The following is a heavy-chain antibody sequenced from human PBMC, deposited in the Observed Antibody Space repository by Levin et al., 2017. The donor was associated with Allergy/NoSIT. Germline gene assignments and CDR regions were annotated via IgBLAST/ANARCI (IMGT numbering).Heavy chain of an antibody. Sequence: GGSLRLSCAASGFTFSSYGMHWVRQAPGKGLEWVAVISYDGSNKYYADSVKGRFTISRDNSKNTLYLQMNSLRAEDTAVYYCAKGGGYCSSTSCFHPGGHYYYDYGMDGWGQGTTVTVSS. D-gene: IGHD2-2*03. V-gene: IGHV3-30*18. J-gene: IGHJ6*02. CDR1: GFTFSSYG. CDR3: AKGGGYCSSTSCFHPGGHYYYDYGMDG. CDR2: ISYDGSNK.